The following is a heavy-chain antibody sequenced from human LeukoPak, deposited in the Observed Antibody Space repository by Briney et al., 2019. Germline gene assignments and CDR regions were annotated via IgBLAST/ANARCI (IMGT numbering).Heavy chain of an antibody. CDR2: INNDGTTT. CDR1: GFTFSVAW. CDR3: ARVSGPGMNEYFHL. Sequence: GGSLRLSYAASGFTFSVAWLHWVRQAPGKGLVWVSRINNDGTTTKYADSVKGRFTISRDNAKNTLYLQMNSLRAEDTAVYYCARVSGPGMNEYFHLWGQGTLVTVSS. V-gene: IGHV3-74*01. J-gene: IGHJ1*01. D-gene: IGHD3-10*01.